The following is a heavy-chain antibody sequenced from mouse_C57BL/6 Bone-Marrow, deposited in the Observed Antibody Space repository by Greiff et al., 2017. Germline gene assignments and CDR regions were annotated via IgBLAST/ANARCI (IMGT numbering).Heavy chain of an antibody. D-gene: IGHD2-2*01. Sequence: QVQLKQSGPELVKPGASVKISCKASGYAFSSSWMNWVKQRPGKGLEWIGRIYPGDGDTNYNGKFKGKATLTADKSSSTAYMQLRSLTSEDSAVYFCARYGYLLDYWGQGTTLTVSS. CDR1: GYAFSSSW. J-gene: IGHJ2*01. CDR3: ARYGYLLDY. CDR2: IYPGDGDT. V-gene: IGHV1-82*01.